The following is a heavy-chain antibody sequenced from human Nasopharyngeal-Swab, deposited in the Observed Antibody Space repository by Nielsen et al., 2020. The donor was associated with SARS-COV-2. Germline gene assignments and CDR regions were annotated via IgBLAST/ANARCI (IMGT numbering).Heavy chain of an antibody. CDR3: ATTGFDAFDI. Sequence: SLKISCAASGFTFDDYAMHWVRQAPGKGLEWVSGISWNSGSIGYADSVKGRFTISRDNAKNSLYLQMNSLRAEDTALYYCATTGFDAFDIWGQGTMVTVSS. D-gene: IGHD1-1*01. J-gene: IGHJ3*02. CDR1: GFTFDDYA. CDR2: ISWNSGSI. V-gene: IGHV3-9*01.